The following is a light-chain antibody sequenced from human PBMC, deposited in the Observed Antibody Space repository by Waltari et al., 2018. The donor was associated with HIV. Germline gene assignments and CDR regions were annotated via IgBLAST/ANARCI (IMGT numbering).Light chain of an antibody. CDR2: DAS. CDR3: QQRSNWPLST. Sequence: EIVLTQSPATLSLSPGERATLSCSASQSVSGHLAWYQQKFGQAPRLLIHDASIRATGIPARFSGSGSGTDFTLTISSLEPKDFAVYYCQQRSNWPLSTFGQGTRLEIK. V-gene: IGKV3-11*01. CDR1: QSVSGH. J-gene: IGKJ5*01.